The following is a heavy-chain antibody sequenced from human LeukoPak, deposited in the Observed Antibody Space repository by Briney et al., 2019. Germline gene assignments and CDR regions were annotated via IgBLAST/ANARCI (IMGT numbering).Heavy chain of an antibody. CDR2: IFHSGST. Sequence: SETLSLTCAVSGYSISSGYYWGWIRQPPGKGLEWIGAIFHSGSTNYNPSLKSRVTISVDTSKNQFSLKLSSVTAADTAVYYCARRNFSYWYFDLWGRGTLVIVSS. CDR3: ARRNFSYWYFDL. CDR1: GYSISSGYY. J-gene: IGHJ2*01. D-gene: IGHD1-1*01. V-gene: IGHV4-38-2*01.